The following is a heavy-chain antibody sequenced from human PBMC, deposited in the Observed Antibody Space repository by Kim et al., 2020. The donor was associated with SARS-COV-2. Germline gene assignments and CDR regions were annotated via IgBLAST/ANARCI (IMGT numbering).Heavy chain of an antibody. CDR3: TKGGWGWIWVH. J-gene: IGHJ1*01. CDR2: IDGSDGTT. CDR1: GFTFTGYA. Sequence: GGSLRLSCTTSGFTFTGYAMSWVRQAPGKGLEWVSCIDGSDGTTYYADSVKGRFTISRDNSKNTLYLQMNSLRADDTAVYYCTKGGWGWIWVHWGYGT. V-gene: IGHV3-23*01. D-gene: IGHD2-2*03.